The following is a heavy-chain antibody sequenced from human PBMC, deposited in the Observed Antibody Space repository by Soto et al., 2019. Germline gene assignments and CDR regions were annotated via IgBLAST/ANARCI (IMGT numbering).Heavy chain of an antibody. J-gene: IGHJ3*02. CDR1: GFTFDDYA. CDR2: ISWNSGSI. D-gene: IGHD2-2*01. CDR3: AKDRYCSSTSCQWDAFDI. Sequence: EVQLVESGGGLVQPGRSLRLSCAASGFTFDDYAMHWVRQAPWKGLEWVSGISWNSGSIGYADSVKGRFTISRDNAKNSLYLQMNSLRAEDTALYYCAKDRYCSSTSCQWDAFDIWGQGTMVTVSS. V-gene: IGHV3-9*01.